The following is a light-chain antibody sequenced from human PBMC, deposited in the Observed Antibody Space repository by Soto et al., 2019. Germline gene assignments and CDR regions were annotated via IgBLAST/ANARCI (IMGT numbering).Light chain of an antibody. CDR1: QSVLYSYNNKNY. V-gene: IGKV4-1*01. J-gene: IGKJ1*01. CDR3: QQYYRPWT. Sequence: DIVMTQSPDSLAVSLGERATINCKSSQSVLYSYNNKNYLAWYQQKPGQPPKLLIYWASTRESGGPDRFSGSGSGTDFTLTIRSLQAEDVAFYYCQQYYRPWTFGQGTKVEIK. CDR2: WAS.